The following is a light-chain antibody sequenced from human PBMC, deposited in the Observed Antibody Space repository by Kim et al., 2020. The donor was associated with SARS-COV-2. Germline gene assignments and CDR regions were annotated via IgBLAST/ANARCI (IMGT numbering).Light chain of an antibody. Sequence: ELTQPPSASGTPGQRVTVSCSGSSSNIGSNTVNWYQQLPGTAPKLLIYSNDRRPSGVPDRFSGSSSGNTASLTITGTQAGDEADYYCNSRDSNDNVVFGGGTQPTVL. J-gene: IGLJ2*01. V-gene: IGLV1-44*01. CDR2: SND. CDR1: SSNIGSNT. CDR3: NSRDSNDNVV.